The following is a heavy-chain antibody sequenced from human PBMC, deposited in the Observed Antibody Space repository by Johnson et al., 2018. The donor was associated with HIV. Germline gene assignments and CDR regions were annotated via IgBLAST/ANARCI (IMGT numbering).Heavy chain of an antibody. CDR1: GFTFSNYW. Sequence: VQLVESGGGLVQPGGSLRLSCAASGFTFSNYWMRWVRQAPGKGLEWVANIGQDGSQKYYVDSVKGRFTVSRDNAKNSLYLQMNSLRAEETAGYYCGSVFGVVAAAHAVFYFWGQGTMVTVSS. CDR2: IGQDGSQK. D-gene: IGHD2-2*01. CDR3: GSVFGVVAAAHAVFYF. J-gene: IGHJ3*01. V-gene: IGHV3-7*05.